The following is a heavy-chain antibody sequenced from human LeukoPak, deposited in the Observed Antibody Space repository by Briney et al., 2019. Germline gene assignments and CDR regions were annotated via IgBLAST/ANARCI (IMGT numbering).Heavy chain of an antibody. Sequence: SETLSLTCTVSGGSISSYYWNWIRQPPGKGLEWIGYIYYSGSTNYNPSLKSRVTISVDTSKNQFSLKLSSVTAADTAVYYCARGVTYNWFDPWGQGTLVTVSS. CDR2: IYYSGST. V-gene: IGHV4-59*01. CDR1: GGSISSYY. CDR3: ARGVTYNWFDP. J-gene: IGHJ5*02. D-gene: IGHD5/OR15-5a*01.